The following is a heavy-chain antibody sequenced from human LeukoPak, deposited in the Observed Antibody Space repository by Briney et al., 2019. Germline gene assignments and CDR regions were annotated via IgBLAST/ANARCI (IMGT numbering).Heavy chain of an antibody. Sequence: GGSLRLSCAASGFTFSSSDMHWVRQAPGKGLEWVAAISYDATNKYYADSVKGRFTLSRDNSKNTLYLQTNTLRDEDTAVYYCAKASSNYFYYFEYWGQGTLVTVSS. CDR3: AKASSNYFYYFEY. D-gene: IGHD2/OR15-2a*01. CDR1: GFTFSSSD. CDR2: ISYDATNK. V-gene: IGHV3-30*18. J-gene: IGHJ4*02.